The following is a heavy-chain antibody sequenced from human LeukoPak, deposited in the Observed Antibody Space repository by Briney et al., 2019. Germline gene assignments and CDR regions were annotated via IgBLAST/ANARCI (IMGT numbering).Heavy chain of an antibody. Sequence: SVKVSCKASGGTFSSYAISWVRQAPGQGLEWMGRIIPVLGIANYAQKFQGRVTITADKSTSTAYMKLSSLRSEDTAVYYCARDKCGGDCYSDDAFDIWGQGTMVTVSS. CDR1: GGTFSSYA. CDR2: IIPVLGIA. V-gene: IGHV1-69*04. D-gene: IGHD2-21*02. CDR3: ARDKCGGDCYSDDAFDI. J-gene: IGHJ3*02.